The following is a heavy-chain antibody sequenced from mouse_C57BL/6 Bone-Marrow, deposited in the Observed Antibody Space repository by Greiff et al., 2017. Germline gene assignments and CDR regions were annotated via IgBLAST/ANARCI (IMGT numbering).Heavy chain of an antibody. CDR3: TGYYGSSYWYFDV. D-gene: IGHD1-1*01. CDR1: GYTFTSYW. V-gene: IGHV1-5*01. CDR2: IYPGNSDT. J-gene: IGHJ1*03. Sequence: EVQRVESGTVLARPGASVKMSCKTSGYTFTSYWMHWVKQRPGQGLEWIGAIYPGNSDTSYNQKFKGKAKLTAVTSASTAYMELSSLTNDDSAVYYCTGYYGSSYWYFDVWGTGTTVTVSS.